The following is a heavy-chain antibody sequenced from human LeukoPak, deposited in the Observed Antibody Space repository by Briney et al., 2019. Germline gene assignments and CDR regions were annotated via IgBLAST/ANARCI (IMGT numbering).Heavy chain of an antibody. D-gene: IGHD3-22*01. CDR1: GFTFSSYE. CDR3: AMWGYSSGYYYDY. J-gene: IGHJ4*02. Sequence: GGSLRLSCAASGFTFSSYEMNWVRQAPGKWLEWVSYISSSGSTIYYADSVKGRFTISRDNAKNSLYLQMNSLRAEDTAVYYCAMWGYSSGYYYDYRGQGTLVTVSS. CDR2: ISSSGSTI. V-gene: IGHV3-48*03.